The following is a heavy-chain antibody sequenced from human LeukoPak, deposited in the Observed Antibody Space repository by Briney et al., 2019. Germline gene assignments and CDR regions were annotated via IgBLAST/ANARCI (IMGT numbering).Heavy chain of an antibody. D-gene: IGHD2-2*01. J-gene: IGHJ4*02. Sequence: SVKVSCKASGGTFSSYAISWVRQAPGQGLEWMGGIIPIFGTANYAQKFQGRVTITADESTSTAYMELSSLRSEDTAVYYCAGGYRSSTSCLPSYWGQGTLVTVSS. CDR1: GGTFSSYA. V-gene: IGHV1-69*01. CDR3: AGGYRSSTSCLPSY. CDR2: IIPIFGTA.